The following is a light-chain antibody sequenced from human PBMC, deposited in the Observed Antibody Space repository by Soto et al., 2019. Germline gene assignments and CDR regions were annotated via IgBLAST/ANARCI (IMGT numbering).Light chain of an antibody. J-gene: IGKJ1*01. CDR3: QQYYNWPRT. V-gene: IGKV3-15*01. Sequence: EIVLTQSPVTLSVFPGETATLSCRASQSLGSDLAWYQQKPGQAPRLLIFGASARPTGIPARISGSGSGTEFTLTISSLRSEDFAVYFCQQYYNWPRTFGQGTKVDIK. CDR1: QSLGSD. CDR2: GAS.